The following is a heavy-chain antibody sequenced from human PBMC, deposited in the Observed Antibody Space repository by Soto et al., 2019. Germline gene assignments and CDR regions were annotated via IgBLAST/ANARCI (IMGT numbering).Heavy chain of an antibody. V-gene: IGHV3-7*01. CDR2: IKQDGSEK. J-gene: IGHJ2*01. Sequence: EVQLVESGGGLVQPGGSLRLSCAASGFTFSSYWMSWVRQAPGKGLEWVANIKQDGSEKYYVDSVKGRFTISRDNAKNSLYLQMNSLRAEDTAVYYCASSPPTTVTSYWYFDLWGRGTLVTVSS. CDR3: ASSPPTTVTSYWYFDL. D-gene: IGHD4-17*01. CDR1: GFTFSSYW.